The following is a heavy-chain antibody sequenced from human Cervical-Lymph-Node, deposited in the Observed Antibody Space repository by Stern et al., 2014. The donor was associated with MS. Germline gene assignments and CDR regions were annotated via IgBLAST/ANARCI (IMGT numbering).Heavy chain of an antibody. D-gene: IGHD5-12*01. CDR2: IYYTGST. V-gene: IGHV4-31*03. CDR1: GASVSSSGYY. Sequence: QLQLQESGPGLVKPSQTVSLTCTVSGASVSSSGYYWSWIRQHPGKGLEWIGYIYYTGSTYYTPSLKSRVSISVDTSKNRFSLRLSSVTAADTAVYFCARGATINDFDFWGQGTLVTVSS. J-gene: IGHJ4*02. CDR3: ARGATINDFDF.